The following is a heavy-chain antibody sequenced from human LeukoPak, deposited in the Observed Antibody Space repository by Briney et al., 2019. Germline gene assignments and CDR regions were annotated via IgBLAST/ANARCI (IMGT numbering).Heavy chain of an antibody. CDR3: ARGHLTWGSWFDP. V-gene: IGHV4-34*01. D-gene: IGHD7-27*01. CDR1: GGSFSGYY. Sequence: SETLSLTCAVYGGSFSGYYWSWIRQPPGKGLEWIGEINHSGSTNYNPSLKSRVTISVDTSKNQFSLKLSSVTAADTAVYYCARGHLTWGSWFDPWGQGTLVTVSS. CDR2: INHSGST. J-gene: IGHJ5*02.